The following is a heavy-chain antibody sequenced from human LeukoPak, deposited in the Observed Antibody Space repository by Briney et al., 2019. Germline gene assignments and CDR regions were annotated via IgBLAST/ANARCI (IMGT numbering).Heavy chain of an antibody. CDR1: GFTFSSYG. V-gene: IGHV3-23*01. D-gene: IGHD6-13*01. Sequence: GSLRLSCAASGFTFSSYGMSWVRQAPGKGLEWISAISGNGVSTYYADSVKGRFTISRDNSKNTLYLQMNSLRADDTAVYYCAKDKQQLANLDYWGQGTLVTVSS. J-gene: IGHJ4*02. CDR3: AKDKQQLANLDY. CDR2: ISGNGVST.